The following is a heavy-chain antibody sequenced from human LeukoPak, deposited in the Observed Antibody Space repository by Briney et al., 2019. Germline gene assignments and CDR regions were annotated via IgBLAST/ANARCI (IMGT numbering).Heavy chain of an antibody. D-gene: IGHD4-17*01. J-gene: IGHJ6*02. CDR1: GGSISSYN. CDR2: IYYSGST. Sequence: SETLSLTCTVSGGSISSYNWSWIRQPPGKGLEWIGYIYYSGSTNYNPSLKSRVTISADTSKNQFSLKLSSVTAADTAVYYCARDLYSDYGDYYYGMDVWGQGTTVTVSS. CDR3: ARDLYSDYGDYYYGMDV. V-gene: IGHV4-59*01.